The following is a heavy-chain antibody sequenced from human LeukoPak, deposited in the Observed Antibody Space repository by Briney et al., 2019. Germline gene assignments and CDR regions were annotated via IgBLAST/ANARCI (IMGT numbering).Heavy chain of an antibody. CDR2: TTNWNGGST. CDR3: ARCSRSSTDCYSAFDI. V-gene: IGHV3-20*03. CDR1: GFTFDDYG. Sequence: GGPLRLSFEASGFTFDDYGMSWVRQSTGKGLEWVSATTNWNGGSTGYADSVRGRFTISRDNAKNSLYLQMNSLRAEDTALYYCARCSRSSTDCYSAFDIWGQGKMVTVSS. J-gene: IGHJ3*02. D-gene: IGHD2-2*02.